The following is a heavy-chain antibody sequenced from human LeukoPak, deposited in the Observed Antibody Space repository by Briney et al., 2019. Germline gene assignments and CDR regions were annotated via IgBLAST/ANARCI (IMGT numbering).Heavy chain of an antibody. V-gene: IGHV3-66*01. CDR3: ARVRDKWGYCYYYGMDV. D-gene: IGHD7-27*01. CDR2: IYSGGST. Sequence: GGSLRLSCAASGFTVSSNYMSWVRQAPGKGLEWVSVIYSGGSTYYADSVKGRFTISRDNSKNTLYLQMNSLRAEDTAVYYCARVRDKWGYCYYYGMDVWGQGTTVTVSS. J-gene: IGHJ6*02. CDR1: GFTVSSNY.